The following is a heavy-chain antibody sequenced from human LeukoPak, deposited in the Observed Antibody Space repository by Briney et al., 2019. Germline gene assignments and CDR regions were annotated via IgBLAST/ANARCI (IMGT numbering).Heavy chain of an antibody. Sequence: PSETLSLTCAVYGGSFSGYYWSWIRQPPGKGLEWIGEINHSGSTNYNPSLKSRVTISVDTSKNQFSLKRSSVTAADTAVYYCARVRPLITMVRGVISHWGQGTLVTVSS. D-gene: IGHD3-10*01. CDR2: INHSGST. J-gene: IGHJ4*02. CDR3: ARVRPLITMVRGVISH. V-gene: IGHV4-34*01. CDR1: GGSFSGYY.